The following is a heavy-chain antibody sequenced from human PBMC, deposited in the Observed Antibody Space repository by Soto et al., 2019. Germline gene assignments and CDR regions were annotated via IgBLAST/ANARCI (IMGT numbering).Heavy chain of an antibody. CDR2: ISSSSSTI. CDR3: ASRLQPPLGYYYYGMVV. D-gene: IGHD4-4*01. CDR1: GFTFSSYS. J-gene: IGHJ6*02. Sequence: EVQLVESGGGLVQPGGSLRLSCAASGFTFSSYSMNWVRQAPGKGLEWVSYISSSSSTIYYADSVKGRFTISREDAENSRQLRLNCLRDEETAVCYCASRLQPPLGYYYYGMVVWGQGSTVTVSS. V-gene: IGHV3-48*02.